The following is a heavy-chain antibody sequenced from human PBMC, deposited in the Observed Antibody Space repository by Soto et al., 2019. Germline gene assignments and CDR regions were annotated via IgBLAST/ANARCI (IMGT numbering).Heavy chain of an antibody. V-gene: IGHV3-48*02. CDR1: GFTFSSYS. J-gene: IGHJ6*02. D-gene: IGHD1-1*01. CDR2: ISSSSSTI. CDR3: ATYKYYYYYYGMDV. Sequence: GGSLRLSCAASGFTFSSYSMNWVRQAPGKGLEWVSCISSSSSTIYYADSVKGRFTISRDNAKNSLYLQMNSLRDEDTAVYYCATYKYYYYYYGMDVWGQGTTVTVS.